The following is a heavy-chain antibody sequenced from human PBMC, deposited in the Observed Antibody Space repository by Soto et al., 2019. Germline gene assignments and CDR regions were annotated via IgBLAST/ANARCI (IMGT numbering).Heavy chain of an antibody. V-gene: IGHV4-31*03. Sequence: PSETLSLTCTVSGGSISSGGYYWSWIRQHPGKGLEWIGYIYYSGSTYYNPSLESRVTISVDTSKNQFSLKLSSVTAADTAVYYCARAIVVVPAAKYYFDYWGQGTLVTVSS. CDR2: IYYSGST. CDR1: GGSISSGGYY. CDR3: ARAIVVVPAAKYYFDY. J-gene: IGHJ4*02. D-gene: IGHD2-2*01.